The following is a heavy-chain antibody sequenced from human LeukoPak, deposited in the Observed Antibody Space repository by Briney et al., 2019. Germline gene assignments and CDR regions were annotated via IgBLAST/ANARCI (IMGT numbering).Heavy chain of an antibody. Sequence: SSETLSLTCSVSGGSISDHYWSWIRQPPGKGLEWIGHIYYSGGTNYNPSLKSRVTISVDASKNQFSLKLRSVTAADTAVYYCARDPRGVTPDYWGQGILVTVSS. CDR2: IYYSGGT. CDR1: GGSISDHY. D-gene: IGHD4-23*01. J-gene: IGHJ4*02. CDR3: ARDPRGVTPDY. V-gene: IGHV4-59*11.